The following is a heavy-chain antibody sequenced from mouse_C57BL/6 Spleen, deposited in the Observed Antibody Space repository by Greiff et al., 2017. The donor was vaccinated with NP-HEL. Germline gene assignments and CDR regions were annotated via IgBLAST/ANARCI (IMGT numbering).Heavy chain of an antibody. D-gene: IGHD1-1*01. CDR2: IYPRSGNT. J-gene: IGHJ4*01. CDR1: GYTFTSYG. V-gene: IGHV1-81*01. Sequence: QVQLQQSGAELARPGASVKLSCKASGYTFTSYGISWVKQRTGQGLEWIGEIYPRSGNTYYNEKFKGKATLTADKSSSTAYMELRSLTSDDSAVYFCARDGSSPYYYAMDYWGQGTSVTVSS. CDR3: ARDGSSPYYYAMDY.